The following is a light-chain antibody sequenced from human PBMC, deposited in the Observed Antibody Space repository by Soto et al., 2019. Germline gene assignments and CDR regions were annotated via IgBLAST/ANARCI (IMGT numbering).Light chain of an antibody. V-gene: IGLV2-14*01. J-gene: IGLJ2*01. CDR3: SSYTSSSILVV. CDR2: DVS. CDR1: GSDVGGYNY. Sequence: QSVLTQPASVSGSPGQSITISCTGTGSDVGGYNYVSWYQQHPGKAPKLMIYDVSNRPSGVSNRFSGSKSGNTASLTISGLQAEDEADYYCSSYTSSSILVVFGGGTKLTVL.